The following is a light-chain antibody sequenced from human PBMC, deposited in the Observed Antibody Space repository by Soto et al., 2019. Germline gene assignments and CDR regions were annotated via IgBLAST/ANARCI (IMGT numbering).Light chain of an antibody. Sequence: EIVLTQSPGTLSLSPGDRATLSCRASQSVSNTYLAWYQQKRGQAPRLLMYGASSRATDITDRFSDSGYGKDFTLTSSRLEHEDFAVYYCKQYGGSRWTFGQGTKVEIK. V-gene: IGKV3-20*01. J-gene: IGKJ1*01. CDR3: KQYGGSRWT. CDR1: QSVSNTY. CDR2: GAS.